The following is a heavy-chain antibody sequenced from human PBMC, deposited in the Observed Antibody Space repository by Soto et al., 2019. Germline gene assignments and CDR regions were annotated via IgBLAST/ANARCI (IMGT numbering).Heavy chain of an antibody. D-gene: IGHD3-10*01. V-gene: IGHV4-31*03. CDR2: IYYSGST. J-gene: IGHJ6*02. Sequence: SETLSLTCTVSGGSISSGGYYWSWIRQHPGKGLEWILYIYYSGSTYYNPSLQSRFTISVDTSKNQFSLKMSSVTAADTAVYYCAREISGGGHYYYGMDVWGQGTTVTVSS. CDR1: GGSISSGGYY. CDR3: AREISGGGHYYYGMDV.